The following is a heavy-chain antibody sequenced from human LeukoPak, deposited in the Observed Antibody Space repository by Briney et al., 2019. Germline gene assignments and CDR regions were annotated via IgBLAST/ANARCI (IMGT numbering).Heavy chain of an antibody. D-gene: IGHD3-22*01. CDR2: IYHSGST. Sequence: PSETLSLTCTVSGYSISSGYYWGWIRQPPGKGLEWIGSIYHSGSTYYNPSLKSRVTISVDTSKNQFSLKLSSVTAADTALYYCASTSPKYYYESSGYSSLFDNWGQGTLVTVSS. J-gene: IGHJ4*02. V-gene: IGHV4-38-2*02. CDR1: GYSISSGYY. CDR3: ASTSPKYYYESSGYSSLFDN.